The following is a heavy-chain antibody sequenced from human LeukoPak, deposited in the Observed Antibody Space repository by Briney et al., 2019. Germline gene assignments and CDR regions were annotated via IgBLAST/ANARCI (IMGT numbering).Heavy chain of an antibody. Sequence: GGSLRLSCAASGFTFSSSAMNWVRQAPGKGLEWVSASGTDGDTYYADSVKGRFTISRDNSKNTLYLQMTSLRAEDTAVYYCAKKIPGTYPYDSWGQGTLVTLSP. CDR1: GFTFSSSA. D-gene: IGHD6-13*01. CDR3: AKKIPGTYPYDS. J-gene: IGHJ4*02. V-gene: IGHV3-23*01. CDR2: SGTDGDT.